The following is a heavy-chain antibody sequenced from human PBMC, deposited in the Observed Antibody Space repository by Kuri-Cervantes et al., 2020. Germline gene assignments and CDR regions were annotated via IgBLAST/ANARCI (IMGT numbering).Heavy chain of an antibody. Sequence: ASVKVSCKASGYTFTDFYIHWVRQAPGQGLEWMGWINPDSGGTNYAQNFQGRVTMTRDTSTSTAYMELRSLRSDDTAVYYCAKRDQGGSLLDYWGQGTLVTVSS. V-gene: IGHV1-2*02. CDR1: GYTFTDFY. CDR3: AKRDQGGSLLDY. D-gene: IGHD1-26*01. CDR2: INPDSGGT. J-gene: IGHJ4*02.